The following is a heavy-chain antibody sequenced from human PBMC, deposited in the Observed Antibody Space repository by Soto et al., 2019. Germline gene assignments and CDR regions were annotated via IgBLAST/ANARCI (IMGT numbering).Heavy chain of an antibody. J-gene: IGHJ6*02. Sequence: QVQLVQSRAEVKKPGSSVKVSCKTSGGTFNNYAISWVRQAPGQGLEWMGGLIPNFDTPNYAQKFQDRLTIIADESTSTVSMELRSLRSDDTAVYYCAVAMVREILIFESSGMHVWGQGTTVTVSS. CDR2: LIPNFDTP. V-gene: IGHV1-69*01. D-gene: IGHD3-10*01. CDR1: GGTFNNYA. CDR3: AVAMVREILIFESSGMHV.